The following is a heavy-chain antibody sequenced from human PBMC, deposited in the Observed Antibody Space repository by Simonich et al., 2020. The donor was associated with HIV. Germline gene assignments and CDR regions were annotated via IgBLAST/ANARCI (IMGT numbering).Heavy chain of an antibody. Sequence: EVHLVESGGGLVKPGGSLRLSCAASGIAFSGYSMNWVRQAPVKGREWVSSINSRSDYIYYPDSVRGLFTVSRDNAKNSLSLQRHSLRAEDTAVYYCAPGGLDLPPDYWGQGTLVTVSS. V-gene: IGHV3-21*01. CDR3: APGGLDLPPDY. CDR2: INSRSDYI. D-gene: IGHD1-1*01. J-gene: IGHJ4*02. CDR1: GIAFSGYS.